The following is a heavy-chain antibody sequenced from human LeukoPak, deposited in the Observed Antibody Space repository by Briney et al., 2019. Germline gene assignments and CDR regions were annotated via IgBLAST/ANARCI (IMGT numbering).Heavy chain of an antibody. V-gene: IGHV3-48*03. CDR2: ISSSGSTI. CDR1: GFTFSSYE. D-gene: IGHD3-10*01. Sequence: GGSLRLSCAASGFTFSSYEMNWVRQAPGKGLEWVSYISSSGSTIYYADSVKGRFTISRDNAKNSLYLQMNSLRAEDTAVYYSARGMGSGSSPHYWGQGTLVTVSS. CDR3: ARGMGSGSSPHY. J-gene: IGHJ4*02.